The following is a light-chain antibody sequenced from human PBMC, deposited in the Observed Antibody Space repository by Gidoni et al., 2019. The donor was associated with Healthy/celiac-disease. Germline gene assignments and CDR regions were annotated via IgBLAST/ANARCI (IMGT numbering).Light chain of an antibody. Sequence: DIQLTQSPSFLSASVGDRVTITCRASQDISSYLAWYQQKPGKAPKLLIYAASTLQGGVPSRFSGSGSGTEFTLTISSLQPEDFATYSCQQLSSSPLTFGPGTKVDIK. V-gene: IGKV1-9*01. CDR3: QQLSSSPLT. CDR2: AAS. J-gene: IGKJ3*01. CDR1: QDISSY.